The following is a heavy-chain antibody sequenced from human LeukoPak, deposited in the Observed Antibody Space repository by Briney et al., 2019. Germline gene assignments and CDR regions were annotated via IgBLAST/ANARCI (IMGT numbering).Heavy chain of an antibody. CDR2: IKQDGSEK. D-gene: IGHD3-10*01. Sequence: GGSLRLSCAASGFTFSSYWMSWVRQAPGKGLEWVANIKQDGSEKYYVDSVKGRFTISRDNAKNSLYLQMNSLRAEDTAVYYCAREGAVLLWFGELLPNFDYWGQGTLVTVSS. V-gene: IGHV3-7*03. CDR1: GFTFSSYW. J-gene: IGHJ4*02. CDR3: AREGAVLLWFGELLPNFDY.